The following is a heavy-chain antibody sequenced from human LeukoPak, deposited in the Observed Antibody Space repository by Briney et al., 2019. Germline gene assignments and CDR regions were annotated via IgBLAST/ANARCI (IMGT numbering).Heavy chain of an antibody. CDR1: GFSFDDYG. CDR3: ARDAVLRNIAAAGYFDY. CDR2: INWNGCST. V-gene: IGHV3-20*04. D-gene: IGHD6-13*01. J-gene: IGHJ4*02. Sequence: RAGGSLRLSCAASGFSFDDYGMSWVRQAPGKGLEGVSGINWNGCSTGYADSVKGRFTISRDNAKNSLYLQMNSLRAEDTALYYCARDAVLRNIAAAGYFDYWGQGTLVTVSS.